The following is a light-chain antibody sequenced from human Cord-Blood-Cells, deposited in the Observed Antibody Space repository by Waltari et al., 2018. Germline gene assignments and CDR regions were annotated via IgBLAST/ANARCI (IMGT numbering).Light chain of an antibody. Sequence: DIQMTQSPSSVSASVGARVTITCRASQVISSWLACYQQKPGKAPKLLIYAASSLQSGVPTRFSGSGSGTDFTLTISSLQPEDFATYYCQQANSFPRTFGQGTKVEIK. CDR1: QVISSW. V-gene: IGKV1-12*01. J-gene: IGKJ1*01. CDR2: AAS. CDR3: QQANSFPRT.